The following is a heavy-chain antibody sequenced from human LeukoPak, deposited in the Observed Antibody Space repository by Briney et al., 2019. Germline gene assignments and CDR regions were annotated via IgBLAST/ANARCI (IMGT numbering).Heavy chain of an antibody. Sequence: ASVKVSCKASGYTFTSYDINWVRQATGQGLEWMGWMNPNSGNTGYAQKFQGRVTMTRNTSISTAYMELSSLRSEDTAVYYCARVPGYYGSGSYGGDYWGQGTLVTVSS. J-gene: IGHJ4*02. CDR1: GYTFTSYD. D-gene: IGHD3-10*01. CDR3: ARVPGYYGSGSYGGDY. CDR2: MNPNSGNT. V-gene: IGHV1-8*01.